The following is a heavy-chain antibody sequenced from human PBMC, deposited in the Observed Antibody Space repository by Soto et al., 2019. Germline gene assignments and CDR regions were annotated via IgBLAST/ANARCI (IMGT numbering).Heavy chain of an antibody. CDR3: PGKDYF. J-gene: IGHJ1*01. D-gene: IGHD3-10*01. V-gene: IGHV1-69*02. CDR1: GGTVSAYT. CDR2: IISILDIP. Sequence: QVQLVQSGAEVKKPGSSVKVSCEASGGTVSAYTINWVRQAPGQGLEWMGRIISILDIPNYAQKFQGRLTIIAETSTSTTYAARSKRTSEGTAALGCPGKDYF.